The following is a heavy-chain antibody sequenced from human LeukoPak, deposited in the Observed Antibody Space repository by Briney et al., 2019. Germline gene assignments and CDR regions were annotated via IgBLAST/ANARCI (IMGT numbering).Heavy chain of an antibody. CDR1: GGSISSGDYY. Sequence: SQTLSLTCTVSGGSISSGDYYWSWIRQPAGKGLEWIGRIYTSGSTNYNPSLKSRVTMSVDTSKNQFSLKLSSVTAADTAVYYCARGSGGTNIFDYWGQGTLVTVSS. J-gene: IGHJ4*02. CDR2: IYTSGST. CDR3: ARGSGGTNIFDY. D-gene: IGHD2-8*02. V-gene: IGHV4-61*02.